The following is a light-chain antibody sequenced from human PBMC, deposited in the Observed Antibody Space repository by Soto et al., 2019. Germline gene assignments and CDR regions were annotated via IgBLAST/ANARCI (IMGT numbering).Light chain of an antibody. J-gene: IGLJ2*01. CDR1: ALAKKY. CDR3: QSADSSVI. V-gene: IGLV3-25*02. CDR2: KDT. Sequence: SYELTQPPSVSVSPGQTARITCSGDALAKKYVYWYQQKAGQAPVLVIYKDTERPSGISERFSGSSSGTTVTLTISGVQAEDEADYYCQSADSSVIFGGGTKLTVL.